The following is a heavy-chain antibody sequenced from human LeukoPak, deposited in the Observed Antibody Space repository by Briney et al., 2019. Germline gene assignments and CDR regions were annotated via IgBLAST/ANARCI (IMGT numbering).Heavy chain of an antibody. CDR3: ARSTSSEYDIYHFDY. Sequence: GGSLRLSCAASGFTFSSYGMHWVRQAPGKGLEWVAVIWYDGNNKYYADSVKGRFTISRDNSKNTLYLQMNSLRAEDTAVCYCARSTSSEYDIYHFDYWGQGTLVTVSS. CDR1: GFTFSSYG. J-gene: IGHJ4*02. D-gene: IGHD3-9*01. CDR2: IWYDGNNK. V-gene: IGHV3-33*01.